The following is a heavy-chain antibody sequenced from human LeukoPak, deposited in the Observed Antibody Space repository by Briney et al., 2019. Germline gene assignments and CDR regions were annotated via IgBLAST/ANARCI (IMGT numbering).Heavy chain of an antibody. CDR3: ARGLEWLTRRHTWFDP. CDR2: ISAYNGNT. Sequence: ASVKVSCKASGGTLANYAVSWARQAPGQGLEWMGWISAYNGNTNYAQKLQGRVTMTTDTSTSTAYMELRSLRSDDTAVYYCARGLEWLTRRHTWFDPWGQGTLVTVSS. CDR1: GGTLANYA. J-gene: IGHJ5*02. V-gene: IGHV1-18*01. D-gene: IGHD3-3*01.